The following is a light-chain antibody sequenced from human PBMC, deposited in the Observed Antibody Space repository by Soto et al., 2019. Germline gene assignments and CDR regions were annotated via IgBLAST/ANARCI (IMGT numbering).Light chain of an antibody. Sequence: DIVLTQSPGTLSLSPGERATLSCRASQTVGDSYLAWYQQKPGQAPRLLISGASTRATGIPDRFSGSGSGTDFTITIGRLEPEDFAVYYCQQYDSSPRTFGQGTKV. J-gene: IGKJ1*01. CDR3: QQYDSSPRT. CDR1: QTVGDSY. CDR2: GAS. V-gene: IGKV3-20*01.